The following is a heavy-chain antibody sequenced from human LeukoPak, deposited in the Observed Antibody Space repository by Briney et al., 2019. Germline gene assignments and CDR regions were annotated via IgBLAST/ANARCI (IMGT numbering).Heavy chain of an antibody. D-gene: IGHD6-19*01. CDR3: ARDGSSGWYRGWFDP. Sequence: SETLPLTCTVSGGSLSSYYWSWVRQPAGKGLERSGRIYSSGSTNYNPSLKSRVTMSVDTSKNQFSLKLSSVTAADTAVYYCARDGSSGWYRGWFDPWGQGTLVTVSS. CDR2: IYSSGST. V-gene: IGHV4-4*07. CDR1: GGSLSSYY. J-gene: IGHJ5*02.